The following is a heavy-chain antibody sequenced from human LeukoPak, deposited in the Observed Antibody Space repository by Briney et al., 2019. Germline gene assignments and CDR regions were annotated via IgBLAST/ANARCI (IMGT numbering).Heavy chain of an antibody. V-gene: IGHV4-59*12. CDR2: IYHTGST. Sequence: SETLSLTCTVSGGSISSYYWSWIRQPLGKGLEWIGYIYHTGSTYYNPSLKSRVTISVDTSKNQFSLRLSSVTAADAAVYYCARLQYCSGTSCYWFDPWGQGTLVTVSS. D-gene: IGHD2-2*01. CDR3: ARLQYCSGTSCYWFDP. J-gene: IGHJ5*02. CDR1: GGSISSYY.